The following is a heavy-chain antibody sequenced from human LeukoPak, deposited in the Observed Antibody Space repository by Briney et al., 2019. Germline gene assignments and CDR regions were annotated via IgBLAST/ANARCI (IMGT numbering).Heavy chain of an antibody. CDR1: GFTFSNYA. CDR2: INNSGGST. CDR3: AKEGRPPRADDNSNYLFGDN. J-gene: IGHJ4*02. V-gene: IGHV3-23*01. Sequence: GGSLRLSCAASGFTFSNYAMTWVRQAPGKGLEWVSVINNSGGSTYYVDSVKGRFTISRDNSKSTLYLQMNILRTEDTAFYYCAKEGRPPRADDNSNYLFGDNWGQGTLVTVSS. D-gene: IGHD4-11*01.